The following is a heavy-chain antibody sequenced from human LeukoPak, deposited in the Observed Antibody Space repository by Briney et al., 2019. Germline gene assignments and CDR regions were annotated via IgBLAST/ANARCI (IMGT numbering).Heavy chain of an antibody. D-gene: IGHD3-22*01. V-gene: IGHV1-69*13. Sequence: SVKVSCKASGGTFSSYAISWVRQAPGQGLEWMGGIIPIFGTANYAQKFQGRVTITADESTSTAYMELSSLRSEDTAVYYCARYPPYYYDSSGYYYYYGMDVWGQGTTVTVSS. J-gene: IGHJ6*02. CDR3: ARYPPYYYDSSGYYYYYGMDV. CDR2: IIPIFGTA. CDR1: GGTFSSYA.